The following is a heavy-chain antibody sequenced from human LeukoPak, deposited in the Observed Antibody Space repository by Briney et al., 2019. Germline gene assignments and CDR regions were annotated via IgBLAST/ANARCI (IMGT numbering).Heavy chain of an antibody. V-gene: IGHV4-59*11. CDR1: GGSISSHY. D-gene: IGHD2-2*02. CDR2: IYYNEDT. Sequence: SETLSLTCTVSGGSISSHYWSWIRQPPGKGLEWIGYIYYNEDTNYNSSLESRVTISVDMSKNQFSLKLRSVTAADTAVYYCARGLYGDYWGQGTLVTVSS. CDR3: ARGLYGDY. J-gene: IGHJ4*02.